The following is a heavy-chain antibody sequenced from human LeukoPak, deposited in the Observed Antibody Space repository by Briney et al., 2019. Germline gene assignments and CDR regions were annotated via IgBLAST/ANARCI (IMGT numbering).Heavy chain of an antibody. CDR3: TTVVDIVVVPAAFEYFDY. CDR2: IKSKTDGGTT. CDR1: GFTFSNAW. D-gene: IGHD2-2*03. J-gene: IGHJ4*02. Sequence: PGGPLRLSCAASGFTFSNAWMSWVRQAPGKGLEWVGRIKSKTDGGTTDYAAPVKGRFTISRDDSKNTLYLQMNSLKTEDTAVYYCTTVVDIVVVPAAFEYFDYWGQGTLVTVSS. V-gene: IGHV3-15*01.